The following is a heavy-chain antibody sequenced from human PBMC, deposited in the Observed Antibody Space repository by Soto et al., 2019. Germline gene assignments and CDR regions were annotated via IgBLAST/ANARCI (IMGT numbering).Heavy chain of an antibody. V-gene: IGHV2-70*04. Sequence: GSGPTLVNPTQTLTLTCTFSGFSLSTTGMRVSWIRQPPGKALEWLARIDWDDDKFYSTSLQTRLTISKDTSKNQVVLTMTNMDPVDTATYYCARIRSDTSVDYWGQGTLVTVS. CDR2: IDWDDDK. CDR1: GFSLSTTGMR. CDR3: ARIRSDTSVDY. D-gene: IGHD3-22*01. J-gene: IGHJ4*02.